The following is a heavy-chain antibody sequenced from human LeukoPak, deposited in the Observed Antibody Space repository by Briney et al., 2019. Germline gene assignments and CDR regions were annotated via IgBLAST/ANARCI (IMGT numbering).Heavy chain of an antibody. CDR3: ARAVAVAGRFDP. CDR1: GVSISGSGHY. D-gene: IGHD6-19*01. V-gene: IGHV4-39*07. Sequence: SSETLSLTCAVSGVSISGSGHYWGWIRQPPGKGLEWIGNIYHSGSTYYNASLQSRVTISIDTSRNQFSLKLSSVTAADTALYYCARAVAVAGRFDPWGQGTLVTVSS. CDR2: IYHSGST. J-gene: IGHJ5*02.